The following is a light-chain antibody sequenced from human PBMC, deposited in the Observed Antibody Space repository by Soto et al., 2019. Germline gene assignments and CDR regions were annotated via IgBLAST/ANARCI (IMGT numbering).Light chain of an antibody. CDR3: HQYDYWPPWT. V-gene: IGKV3-15*01. CDR1: QSVGSN. J-gene: IGKJ1*01. CDR2: GAS. Sequence: EIVMTQSPATLSVSPGERATLPCRASQSVGSNLAWYQQKPGQAPRLLIYGASTRATGIPARFSGSGSGTEFTLTISSLQSEDFAVYYCHQYDYWPPWTFGQGTKVEIK.